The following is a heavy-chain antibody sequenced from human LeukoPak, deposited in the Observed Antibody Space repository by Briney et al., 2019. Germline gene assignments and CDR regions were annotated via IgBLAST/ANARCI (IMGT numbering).Heavy chain of an antibody. D-gene: IGHD4-17*01. J-gene: IGHJ4*02. CDR1: GCTFSSYA. V-gene: IGHV3-30-3*01. CDR3: ARDTHYGSPNYFDY. Sequence: PGRPLRLSCAGSGCTFSSYAMHWVRQAPGKGLEWVTLISDDGSNKYYADSVKGRFTISRDNSKNTLYLQMNSLRPEDTAVYYCARDTHYGSPNYFDYWGQGTLVTVSS. CDR2: ISDDGSNK.